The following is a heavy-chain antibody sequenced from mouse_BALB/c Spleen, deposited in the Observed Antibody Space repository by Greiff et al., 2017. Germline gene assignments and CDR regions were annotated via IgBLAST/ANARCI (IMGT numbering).Heavy chain of an antibody. Sequence: VQLVESGPGLVAPSQSLSITCTVSGFSLTSYGVHWVRQPPGKGLEWLGVIWAGGSTNYNSALMSRLSISKDNSKSQVFLKMNSLQTDDTAMYYCARIYYDYDEGHYYAMDYWGQGTSVTVSS. CDR2: IWAGGST. CDR3: ARIYYDYDEGHYYAMDY. CDR1: GFSLTSYG. J-gene: IGHJ4*01. V-gene: IGHV2-9*02. D-gene: IGHD2-4*01.